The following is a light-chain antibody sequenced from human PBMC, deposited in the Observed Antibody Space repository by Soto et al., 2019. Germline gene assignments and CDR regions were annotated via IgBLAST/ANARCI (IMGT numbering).Light chain of an antibody. Sequence: EIVLTQSRATLSVSPGERAALSCRASQSVSGDLAWYHHKPGQAPRLLIYDASTRALDTPARFAGSGAGTEFTLTISSLQSEDFAVYFCQQYNNWPITFGQGTRLEIK. CDR1: QSVSGD. CDR3: QQYNNWPIT. V-gene: IGKV3-15*01. CDR2: DAS. J-gene: IGKJ5*01.